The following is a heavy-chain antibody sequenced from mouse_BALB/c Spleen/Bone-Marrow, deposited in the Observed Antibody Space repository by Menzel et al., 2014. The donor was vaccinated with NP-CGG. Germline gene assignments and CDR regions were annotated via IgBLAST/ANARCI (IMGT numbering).Heavy chain of an antibody. J-gene: IGHJ2*01. V-gene: IGHV3-2*02. CDR2: MSYSGST. CDR1: GFSITSDYA. CDR3: ARGRPYYFDY. Sequence: EVKLVESGPGLVKPSQSLSLTCTVAGFSITSDYAWNWIRPFPGNKLEWMGYMSYSGSTNYNPSLKSRISFTRDTSQNQFFLQLNSVTTEDTATYYCARGRPYYFDYWGQGTTLTVSS.